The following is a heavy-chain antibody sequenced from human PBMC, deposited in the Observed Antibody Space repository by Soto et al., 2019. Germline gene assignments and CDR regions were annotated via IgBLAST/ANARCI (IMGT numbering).Heavy chain of an antibody. CDR1: GFTFNIYG. Sequence: VKLVESGGGVVQPGGSLRLSCAASGFTFNIYGMHWVRQAPDKGLEWVALIPYDGSNQYYADSVKGRFTISRDNSKNTLFLQMNSLRADDTAVYYCAKDQASGQGSFDSWGQGTLVTVSS. J-gene: IGHJ4*02. CDR2: IPYDGSNQ. CDR3: AKDQASGQGSFDS. V-gene: IGHV3-30*18.